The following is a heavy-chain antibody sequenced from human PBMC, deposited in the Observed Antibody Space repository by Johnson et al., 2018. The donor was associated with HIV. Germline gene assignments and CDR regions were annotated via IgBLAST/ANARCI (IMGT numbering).Heavy chain of an antibody. CDR1: GFTFSSYG. D-gene: IGHD6-6*01. J-gene: IGHJ3*02. CDR2: IRYDGSNK. Sequence: QMQLVESGGGLVQPGGSLRLSCAASGFTFSSYGMHWVRQAPGTGLEWVAFIRYDGSNKYYVDSVKGRFTISRDNAKNSLYLQMNSLRAEDTALYYCAKDTTFSSSHAFDIWGQGTMVTVSS. CDR3: AKDTTFSSSHAFDI. V-gene: IGHV3-30*02.